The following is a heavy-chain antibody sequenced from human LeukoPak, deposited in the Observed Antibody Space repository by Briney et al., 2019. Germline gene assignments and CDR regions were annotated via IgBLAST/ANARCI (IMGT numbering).Heavy chain of an antibody. V-gene: IGHV4-39*07. CDR1: GFTFSSYA. Sequence: GSLRLSCAASGFTFSSYAMSWVRQPPGKGLEWIGSIYYSGSTYYNPSLKSRVTIPVDTSKNQFSLKLSSVTAADTAVYYCTRGETRHDYWGQGTLVTVSS. CDR3: TRGETRHDY. CDR2: IYYSGST. J-gene: IGHJ4*02.